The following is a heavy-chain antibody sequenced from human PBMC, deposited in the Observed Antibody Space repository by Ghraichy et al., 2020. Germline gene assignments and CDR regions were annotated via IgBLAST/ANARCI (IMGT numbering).Heavy chain of an antibody. CDR2: INHSGST. V-gene: IGHV4-34*01. CDR3: ARRRVVVGADY. J-gene: IGHJ4*02. D-gene: IGHD3-22*01. Sequence: GSLSLTCAVYGGSFSGYYWSWIRQPPGKGLEWIGEINHSGSTNYNPSLKSRVTISVDTSKNQFSLKLSSVTAADTAVYYCARRRVVVGADYWGQGTLVTVSS. CDR1: GGSFSGYY.